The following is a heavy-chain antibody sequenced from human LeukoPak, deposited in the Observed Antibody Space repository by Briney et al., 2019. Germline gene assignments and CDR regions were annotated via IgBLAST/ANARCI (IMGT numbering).Heavy chain of an antibody. CDR3: ARLPLRSIAVGYYGMDV. D-gene: IGHD6-6*01. CDR2: IIPIFGTA. J-gene: IGHJ6*02. CDR1: GGTFSSYA. Sequence: SVNVSCKASGGTFSSYAISWVRQAPGQGLEWMGGIIPIFGTADYAQKFQGRVTITADESTNTAYMELSSLRSEDTAVYYCARLPLRSIAVGYYGMDVWGQGTTVTVSS. V-gene: IGHV1-69*13.